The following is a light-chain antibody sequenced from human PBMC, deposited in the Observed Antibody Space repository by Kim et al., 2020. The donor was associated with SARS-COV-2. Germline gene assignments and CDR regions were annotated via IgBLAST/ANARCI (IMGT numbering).Light chain of an antibody. CDR1: QSVNTY. Sequence: ASGGDRVTITCRASQSVNTYLNWYQQKPGKAPKLLIYDASNLQSGVPSRFSGRGSGTHFTLTVSSLRPEDLSTYYCQQDYTPPQTFGQGTKVDIK. J-gene: IGKJ1*01. CDR2: DAS. CDR3: QQDYTPPQT. V-gene: IGKV1-39*01.